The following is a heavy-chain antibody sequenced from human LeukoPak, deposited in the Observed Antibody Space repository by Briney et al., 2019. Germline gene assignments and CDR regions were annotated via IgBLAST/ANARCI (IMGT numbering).Heavy chain of an antibody. D-gene: IGHD1-7*01. CDR1: GGSISSGGYY. V-gene: IGHV4-61*08. CDR2: IYYSGST. CDR3: ARHWGITGTTFQEFDY. J-gene: IGHJ4*02. Sequence: RSSQTLSLTCTVSGGSISSGGYYWSWIRQPPGKGLEWIGYIYYSGSTNYNPSLKSRVTISVDTSKNQFSLKLSSVTAADTAVYYCARHWGITGTTFQEFDYWGQGTLVTVSS.